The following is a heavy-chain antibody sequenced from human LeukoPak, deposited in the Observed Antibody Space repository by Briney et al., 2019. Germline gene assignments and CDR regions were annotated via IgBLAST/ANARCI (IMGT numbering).Heavy chain of an antibody. CDR2: IYPGDSDT. CDR1: GYGFTSYW. Sequence: GESLKISCKGSGYGFTSYWIGWVRQMPGKGLEWMGIIYPGDSDTRYSPSFQGQVTISADKSITTAYLQWSSLKASDTAIYYCARPARSGGWYYFDYWGQGTLVTVSS. J-gene: IGHJ4*02. CDR3: ARPARSGGWYYFDY. V-gene: IGHV5-51*01. D-gene: IGHD6-19*01.